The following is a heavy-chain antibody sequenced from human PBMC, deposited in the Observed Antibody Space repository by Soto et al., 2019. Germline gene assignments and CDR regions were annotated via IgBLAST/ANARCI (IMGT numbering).Heavy chain of an antibody. V-gene: IGHV3-23*01. Sequence: GGSLRLSCAASGFTFSSYAMSWVRQAPGKGLEWVSAISGSGGSTYYADSVKGRFTISRDNSKNTLYLQMNSLRAEDTAVYYCAKNANLAAIRKTYYYYYGMDVWGQGTTVTVSS. CDR3: AKNANLAAIRKTYYYYYGMDV. CDR2: ISGSGGST. D-gene: IGHD2-21*02. CDR1: GFTFSSYA. J-gene: IGHJ6*02.